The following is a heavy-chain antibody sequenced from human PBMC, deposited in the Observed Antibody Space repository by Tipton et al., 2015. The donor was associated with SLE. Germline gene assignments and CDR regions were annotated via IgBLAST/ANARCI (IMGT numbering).Heavy chain of an antibody. D-gene: IGHD4-17*01. CDR2: IKQDGSEK. J-gene: IGHJ6*02. CDR1: GFTFSSYW. Sequence: SLRLSCAASGFTFSSYWMSWVRQAPGKGLEWVANIKQDGSEKYYVDSVKGRFTISRDNTRNSLYLQMNGLRAEDTALYYCASLTTVTPWGTDVWGPGTTVTVSS. V-gene: IGHV3-7*03. CDR3: ASLTTVTPWGTDV.